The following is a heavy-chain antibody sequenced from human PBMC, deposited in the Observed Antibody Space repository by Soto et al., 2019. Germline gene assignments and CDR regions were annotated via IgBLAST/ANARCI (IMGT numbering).Heavy chain of an antibody. J-gene: IGHJ5*02. D-gene: IGHD3-10*01. Sequence: SETLSLTCTVSGDSISSYYWSWIRQPPGKGREWIGYIHYSGSTNYNPSHKSRVTISVDTSKNQFSLRQSSVTAADMTVYYCARVWFGDSSWFDPWGQGILVTVS. CDR2: IHYSGST. CDR1: GDSISSYY. V-gene: IGHV4-59*08. CDR3: ARVWFGDSSWFDP.